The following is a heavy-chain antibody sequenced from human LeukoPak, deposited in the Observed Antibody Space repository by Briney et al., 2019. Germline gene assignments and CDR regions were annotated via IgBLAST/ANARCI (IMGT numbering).Heavy chain of an antibody. J-gene: IGHJ4*02. Sequence: GGSLRLSCAASGFTFKNTWMNGVRQAPGKGVEWVGRIKHNTDGCTIDYAARVKGRFTISRDDSENTLYLQMTSLKTEDTAVYYCTTGLYDSGGVDHWGQGTLVTVSS. CDR1: GFTFKNTW. CDR3: TTGLYDSGGVDH. CDR2: IKHNTDGCTI. V-gene: IGHV3-15*01. D-gene: IGHD3-22*01.